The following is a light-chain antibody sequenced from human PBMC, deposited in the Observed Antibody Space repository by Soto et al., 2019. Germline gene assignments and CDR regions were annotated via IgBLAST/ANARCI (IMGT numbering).Light chain of an antibody. CDR1: GSDIGGSDH. CDR3: SSYTSSNTLI. V-gene: IGLV2-14*01. Sequence: QSVLTQPASVSGSPGQSITISCTGTGSDIGGSDHASWYQQHPGKAPKLLIYEVSYRPSGVSNHFSASKSGNTASLTVSGLQADDEADYYCSSYTSSNTLIFGGGTKLTVL. CDR2: EVS. J-gene: IGLJ2*01.